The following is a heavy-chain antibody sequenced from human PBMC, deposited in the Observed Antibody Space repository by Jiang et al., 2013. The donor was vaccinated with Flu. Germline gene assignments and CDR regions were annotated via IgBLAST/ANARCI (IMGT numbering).Heavy chain of an antibody. CDR3: ARDPVTMVRGLGVSYYYGMDV. CDR2: INTNTGNP. V-gene: IGHV7-4-1*01. Sequence: QSGSELKKPGASVKVSCKASGYTFTSYAMNWVRQAPGQGLEWMGWINTNTGNPTYAQGFTGRFVFSLDTSVSTAYLQICSLKAEDTAVYYCARDPVTMVRGLGVSYYYGMDVWGQGTTVTVSS. J-gene: IGHJ6*02. CDR1: GYTFTSYA. D-gene: IGHD3-10*01.